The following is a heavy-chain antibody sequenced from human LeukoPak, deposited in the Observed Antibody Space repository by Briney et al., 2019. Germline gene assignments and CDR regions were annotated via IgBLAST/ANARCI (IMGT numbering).Heavy chain of an antibody. J-gene: IGHJ5*02. CDR1: GFSFSSYA. CDR2: ISGSGGST. Sequence: GGSLRLSCAASGFSFSSYAMSWVRQAPGKGLEWVSAISGSGGSTYYADSVKGRFTISRDNSKNTLFLQMNSLRAEDTAVYYCAKEPRENSGYYVSGWFDPWGQGTLVTVSS. D-gene: IGHD5-12*01. V-gene: IGHV3-23*01. CDR3: AKEPRENSGYYVSGWFDP.